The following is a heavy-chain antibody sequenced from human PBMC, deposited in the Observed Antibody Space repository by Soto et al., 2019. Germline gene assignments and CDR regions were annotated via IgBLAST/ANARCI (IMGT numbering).Heavy chain of an antibody. D-gene: IGHD3-22*01. CDR3: ASRHLENCFGSGCSATYDY. V-gene: IGHV3-7*05. CDR1: GFLFSRLW. Sequence: PGGSLRLSYATSGFLFSRLWMSWVRQRPGKGLEWVANINQDGSEKNYVDSVKGRFTISRDNAYNSLHLQMNSLRAEDTAVYYCASRHLENCFGSGCSATYDYWGQGA. J-gene: IGHJ4*02. CDR2: INQDGSEK.